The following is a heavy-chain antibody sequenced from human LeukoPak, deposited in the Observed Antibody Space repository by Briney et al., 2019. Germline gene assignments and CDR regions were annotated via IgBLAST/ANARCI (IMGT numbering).Heavy chain of an antibody. CDR2: IYSGGST. CDR1: GFTFRTNG. Sequence: GGSLRLSCVASGFTFRTNGMHWVRQAPGKGLEWVSVIYSGGSTYYADSVKGRFTISRDNSKNTLYLQMNSLRAEDTAVYYCARDARDIVVVPAAPYYYYYYMDVWGKGTTVTVSS. D-gene: IGHD2-2*01. J-gene: IGHJ6*03. V-gene: IGHV3-53*01. CDR3: ARDARDIVVVPAAPYYYYYYMDV.